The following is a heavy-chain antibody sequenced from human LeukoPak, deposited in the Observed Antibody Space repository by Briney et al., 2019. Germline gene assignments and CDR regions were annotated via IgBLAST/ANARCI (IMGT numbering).Heavy chain of an antibody. CDR3: AKDPSGGSCYPDY. CDR2: ISGSGGST. CDR1: GFSFANYA. Sequence: AGGSLRLSCAASGFSFANYAMSWVRQAPGKGLEWVSAISGSGGSTYYADSVKGRFTISRDNSKNTLYLQMNSLRAEDTAVYYCAKDPSGGSCYPDYWGQGTLVTVSS. V-gene: IGHV3-23*01. J-gene: IGHJ4*02. D-gene: IGHD2-15*01.